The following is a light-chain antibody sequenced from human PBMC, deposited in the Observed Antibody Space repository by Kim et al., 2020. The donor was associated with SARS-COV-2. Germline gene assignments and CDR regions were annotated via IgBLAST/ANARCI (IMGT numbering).Light chain of an antibody. CDR1: NIGSKS. J-gene: IGLJ3*02. V-gene: IGLV3-21*04. Sequence: APGKTARITCGGNNIGSKSVNWYQQKPGQAPVLVIYYDSERPSGIPERFSGSNAGNTATLTISRVEAGDEADYYCQVWDSSSDHPVCGGGTQLTVL. CDR3: QVWDSSSDHPV. CDR2: YDS.